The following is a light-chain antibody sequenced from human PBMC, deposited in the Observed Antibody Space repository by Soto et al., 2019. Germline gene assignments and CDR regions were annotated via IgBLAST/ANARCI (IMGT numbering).Light chain of an antibody. CDR2: YIS. V-gene: IGKV3D-15*01. J-gene: IGKJ5*01. CDR1: QSVRNN. Sequence: VTTQSPGTLSVYPGQGATLSCRASQSVRNNYLAWYQQKPGQAPRLLIYYISTRATGIPARFSGSGSGTEFTLTINSLQSEDSAVYYCQQHNQWPITFGQGTRLEIK. CDR3: QQHNQWPIT.